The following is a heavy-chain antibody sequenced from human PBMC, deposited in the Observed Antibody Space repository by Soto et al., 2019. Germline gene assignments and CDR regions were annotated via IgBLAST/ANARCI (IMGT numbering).Heavy chain of an antibody. CDR3: AHSGLANYDILTGYYDPYYPDAFDI. CDR2: IYWDDDK. D-gene: IGHD3-9*01. V-gene: IGHV2-5*02. Sequence: QITLKESGPTLVKPTQTLTLTCTFSGFSLSTSGVGVGWIQQPPGKAMKWLALIYWDDDKRYSPSLKSRLTITKDTSKNQVVLTMTNMDPVDTATYYCAHSGLANYDILTGYYDPYYPDAFDIWGQGTMVTVSS. CDR1: GFSLSTSGVG. J-gene: IGHJ3*02.